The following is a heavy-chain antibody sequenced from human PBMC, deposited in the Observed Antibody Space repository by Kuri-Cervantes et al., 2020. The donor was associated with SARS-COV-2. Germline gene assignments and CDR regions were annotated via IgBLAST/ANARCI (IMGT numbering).Heavy chain of an antibody. CDR1: GYSITNGYY. Sequence: ESLKISCSVSGYSITNGYYWGWIRQPPGKGLEWIGSVYHSGSTYYNPSLRSRVTISVDRSKNQFSLKLSSVTAADTAVYYCARRLKDGPPDYWGQGTLVTVSS. V-gene: IGHV4-38-2*01. CDR3: ARRLKDGPPDY. J-gene: IGHJ4*02. CDR2: VYHSGST.